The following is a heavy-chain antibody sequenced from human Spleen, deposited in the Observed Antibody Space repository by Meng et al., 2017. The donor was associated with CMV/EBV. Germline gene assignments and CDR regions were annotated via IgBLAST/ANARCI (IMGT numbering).Heavy chain of an antibody. CDR1: GFTFSSYS. D-gene: IGHD4-11*01. J-gene: IGHJ6*02. CDR2: ISSSGSTI. CDR3: ARDRADYSNPRGIDTYGMDV. V-gene: IGHV3-48*04. Sequence: GGSLRLSCAASGFTFSSYSMNWVRQAPGKGLEWVSYISSSGSTIYYADSVKGRFTISRDNAKNSLYLQMNSLRAEDTAVYYCARDRADYSNPRGIDTYGMDVWGQGTTVTVSS.